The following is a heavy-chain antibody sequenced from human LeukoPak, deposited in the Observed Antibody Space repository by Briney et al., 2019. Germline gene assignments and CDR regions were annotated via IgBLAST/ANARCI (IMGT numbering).Heavy chain of an antibody. V-gene: IGHV3-21*01. J-gene: IGHJ4*02. Sequence: GGSLRLSCAASGFTFSTYSMNWLRLAPGKGLGWVSSISPDSNYKYYVDSVKGRFTISRDNAKSSLYLQVNSLRAEDTAVYYCVRGGYRGFDYEYWGQGTLVTVSS. D-gene: IGHD5-12*01. CDR3: VRGGYRGFDYEY. CDR1: GFTFSTYS. CDR2: ISPDSNYK.